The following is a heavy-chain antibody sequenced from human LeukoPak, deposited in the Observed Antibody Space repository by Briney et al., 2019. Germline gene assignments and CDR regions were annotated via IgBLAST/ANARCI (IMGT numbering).Heavy chain of an antibody. Sequence: GGSLRLSCAASGFTFSSYWMSWVRQAPGKGLEGVANIKQDGSEQYHVDSVKGRFTTSRDNAKNSLYLQMNSLRAEDTAVYYCARVSYYYDSSGSLDYWGQGTLVTVSS. J-gene: IGHJ4*02. D-gene: IGHD3-22*01. V-gene: IGHV3-7*01. CDR3: ARVSYYYDSSGSLDY. CDR1: GFTFSSYW. CDR2: IKQDGSEQ.